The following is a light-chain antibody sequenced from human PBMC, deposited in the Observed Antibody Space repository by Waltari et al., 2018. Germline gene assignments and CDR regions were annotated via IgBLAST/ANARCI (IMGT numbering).Light chain of an antibody. CDR3: QQLKNSPLT. CDR1: QDITSF. J-gene: IGKJ4*01. Sequence: DIQLTQSPSFRSASVGDRVTITCRASQDITSFLAWYQQKPGKAPKLLIFAASTLQGGVPSRFSGSGSGTEFTLTISSLLPEDFATYYCQQLKNSPLTFGGGTKVEIK. CDR2: AAS. V-gene: IGKV1-9*01.